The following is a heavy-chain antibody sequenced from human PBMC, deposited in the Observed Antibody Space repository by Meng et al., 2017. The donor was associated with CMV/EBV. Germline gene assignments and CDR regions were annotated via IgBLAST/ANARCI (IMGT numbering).Heavy chain of an antibody. Sequence: GESLKISCAASGFTFTGYYMHWVRQAPGQGLEWMGWINPNSGGTNYAQKFQGRVTMTRDTSISTAYMELSRLRSDDTAVYYCARVVETGTTEDAFDIWGQGTMVTVSS. V-gene: IGHV1-2*02. CDR3: ARVVETGTTEDAFDI. D-gene: IGHD1-1*01. CDR1: GFTFTGYY. CDR2: INPNSGGT. J-gene: IGHJ3*02.